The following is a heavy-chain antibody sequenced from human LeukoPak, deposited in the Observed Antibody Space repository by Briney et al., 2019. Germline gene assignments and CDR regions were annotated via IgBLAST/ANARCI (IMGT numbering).Heavy chain of an antibody. CDR1: GFTFSSYS. J-gene: IGHJ6*02. V-gene: IGHV3-21*01. Sequence: GGSLRLSCAASGFTFSSYSMNWVRQAPGKGLEWVSSISSSSSYIYYADSVKGRFTISRDNAKNSLYLQMNSLRAEVTAVYYCAGESSRPWGSVYGMDVWGQGTTVTVSS. CDR3: AGESSRPWGSVYGMDV. CDR2: ISSSSSYI. D-gene: IGHD3-10*01.